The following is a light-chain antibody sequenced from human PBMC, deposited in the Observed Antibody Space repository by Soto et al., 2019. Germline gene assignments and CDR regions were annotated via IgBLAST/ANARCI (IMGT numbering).Light chain of an antibody. J-gene: IGKJ3*01. CDR3: QQRSNWAPIFT. Sequence: EIVLTQSPATLSLSPGERATLSCRASQSVSSYLAWYQQKPGQAPRLLIYDASNRATGIPARFSGSGSGTDFTLTITSLEAETYAVYYCQQRSNWAPIFTFGPGTKVDIK. CDR1: QSVSSY. V-gene: IGKV3-11*01. CDR2: DAS.